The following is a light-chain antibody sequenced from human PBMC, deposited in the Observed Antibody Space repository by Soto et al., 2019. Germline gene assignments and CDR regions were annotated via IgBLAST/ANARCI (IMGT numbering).Light chain of an antibody. J-gene: IGKJ4*01. CDR3: QQYHQWPLT. CDR1: QGVSRH. CDR2: AAS. Sequence: EIVLTQSPAPLSLSPGERATLSCRASQGVSRHLAWYQQKPGQAPRLLIYAASTRAAGVPARFSGSGSGPEFTLTISSLQSEDFTVYYCQQYHQWPLTFGGGTKVEI. V-gene: IGKV3D-15*01.